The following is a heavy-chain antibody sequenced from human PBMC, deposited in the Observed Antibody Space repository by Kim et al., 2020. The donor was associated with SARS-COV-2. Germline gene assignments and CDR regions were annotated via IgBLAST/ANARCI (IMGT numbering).Heavy chain of an antibody. D-gene: IGHD2-15*01. J-gene: IGHJ3*02. Sequence: GGSLRLSCAASGFTFDDYAMHWVRQAPGKGLEWVSGISWNSGSIGYADSVKGRFTISRDNAKNSLYLQMNSLRAEDTALYYCAKSVGCSGGSCYSDAFDIWGQGTMVTVSS. CDR3: AKSVGCSGGSCYSDAFDI. V-gene: IGHV3-9*01. CDR2: ISWNSGSI. CDR1: GFTFDDYA.